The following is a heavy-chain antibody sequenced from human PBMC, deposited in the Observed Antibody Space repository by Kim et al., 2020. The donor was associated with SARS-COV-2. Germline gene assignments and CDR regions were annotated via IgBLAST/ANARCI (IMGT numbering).Heavy chain of an antibody. Sequence: YGKGRFTISRDNSKNTLYLQMNSLRAEDTAVYYCARVTLRGYSYDTGMDVWGQGTTVTVSS. J-gene: IGHJ6*02. CDR3: ARVTLRGYSYDTGMDV. D-gene: IGHD5-18*01. V-gene: IGHV3-30*07.